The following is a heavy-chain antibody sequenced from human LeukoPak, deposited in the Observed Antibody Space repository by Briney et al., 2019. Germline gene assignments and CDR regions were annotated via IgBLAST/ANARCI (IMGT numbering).Heavy chain of an antibody. CDR1: GGSISSYY. D-gene: IGHD3-10*01. CDR3: AKPPMVRGGGYYFDY. J-gene: IGHJ4*02. CDR2: IYYSGST. V-gene: IGHV4-59*01. Sequence: SETLSLTCTVSGGSISSYYWSWIRQPPGKGLEWIGYIYYSGSTNYNPSLRSRVTISVDTSKNQFSLKLSSVTAADTAVYYCAKPPMVRGGGYYFDYWGQGPLVPVPP.